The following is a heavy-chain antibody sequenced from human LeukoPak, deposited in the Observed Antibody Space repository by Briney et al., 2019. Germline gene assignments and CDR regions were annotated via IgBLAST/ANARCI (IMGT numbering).Heavy chain of an antibody. Sequence: NPSETLSLTCTVSGGSISSSSYYWGWIRQPPGKGLEWIGSIYYSGSTYYNPSLKSRVTISVDTSKNQFSLKLSSVTAADTAVYYCARGTDYVPNDYWGQGTLVTVSS. CDR2: IYYSGST. D-gene: IGHD4-17*01. J-gene: IGHJ4*02. CDR1: GGSISSSSYY. CDR3: ARGTDYVPNDY. V-gene: IGHV4-39*07.